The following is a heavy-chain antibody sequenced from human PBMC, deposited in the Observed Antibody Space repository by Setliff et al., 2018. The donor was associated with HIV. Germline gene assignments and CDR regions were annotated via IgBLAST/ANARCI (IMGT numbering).Heavy chain of an antibody. CDR1: GGSISSSNW. CDR2: VHDSGGT. V-gene: IGHV4-59*01. Sequence: SETLSLTCAVSGGSISSSNWWSWIRQSPGKGLEWIGDVHDSGGTRYNPSLDSRVTISSDTSTNQFSLMLHSVTAADTAVYFCARGTTYWSWYFDLWGRGTLVTVSS. J-gene: IGHJ2*01. CDR3: ARGTTYWSWYFDL. D-gene: IGHD2-8*02.